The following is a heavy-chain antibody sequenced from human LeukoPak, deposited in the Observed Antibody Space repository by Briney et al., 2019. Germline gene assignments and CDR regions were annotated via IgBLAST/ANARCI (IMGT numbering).Heavy chain of an antibody. CDR2: IYYTGSI. V-gene: IGHV4-59*01. CDR1: GGSISRNY. Sequence: SETLSLTCTVSGGSISRNYWSWIRKPPGQGLQWIGYIYYTGSINYNPSLKSRVTISVDTSKNQFSLRLSSVTAADTAVYYCARALGSVGYVYFDYWGQGTLVTVSS. D-gene: IGHD5-12*01. J-gene: IGHJ4*02. CDR3: ARALGSVGYVYFDY.